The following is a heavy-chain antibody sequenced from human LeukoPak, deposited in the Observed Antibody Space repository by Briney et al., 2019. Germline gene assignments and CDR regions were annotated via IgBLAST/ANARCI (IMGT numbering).Heavy chain of an antibody. Sequence: ASVKVSCKASGYTFTSYAIHWVRQAPGQRLEWMGWINGGKGNTKYSQKFQGRVTITRDTSASTAYMELSSLRSEDTAVYYCARAMSPGDPDFYYYNMDVWGQGTTVTVSS. CDR2: INGGKGNT. CDR1: GYTFTSYA. D-gene: IGHD7-27*01. J-gene: IGHJ6*02. CDR3: ARAMSPGDPDFYYYNMDV. V-gene: IGHV1-3*01.